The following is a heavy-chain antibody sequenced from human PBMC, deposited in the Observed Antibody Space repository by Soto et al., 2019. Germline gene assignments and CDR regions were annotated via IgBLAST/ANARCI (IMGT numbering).Heavy chain of an antibody. CDR2: IYHSGST. V-gene: IGHV4-30-2*01. CDR3: ARDQLEGNWFDP. Sequence: QLQLQESGSGLVKPSQTLSLTCAVSGGSISSGGYSWNWIRQPPGKGLEWIGYIYHSGSTYYNPSLKSRVTISVDKSKNQFSLKLKTVTAADTAVYYCARDQLEGNWFDPWGQGTLVTVSS. J-gene: IGHJ5*02. D-gene: IGHD1-1*01. CDR1: GGSISSGGYS.